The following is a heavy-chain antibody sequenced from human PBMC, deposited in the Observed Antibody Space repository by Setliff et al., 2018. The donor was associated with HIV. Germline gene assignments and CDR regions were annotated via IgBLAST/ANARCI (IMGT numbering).Heavy chain of an antibody. V-gene: IGHV3-21*01. CDR1: GFTFSSYS. CDR3: ARHGGYYYYYMDV. Sequence: GGSLRLSCAASGFTFSSYSMNWVRHAPGKGLEWVSSISSSSSYIYYADSVKGRFTISRDNAKNSLYLQMNSLRAEDTAVYYCARHGGYYYYYMDVWGKGTTVTVSS. J-gene: IGHJ6*03. D-gene: IGHD3-16*01. CDR2: ISSSSSYI.